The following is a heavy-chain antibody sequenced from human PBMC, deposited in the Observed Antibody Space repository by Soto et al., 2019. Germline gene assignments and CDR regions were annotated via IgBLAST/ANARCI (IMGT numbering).Heavy chain of an antibody. J-gene: IGHJ4*02. CDR1: GYTFTGSS. D-gene: IGHD7-27*01. Sequence: QVQLVQSGAEVKKPGASVNVSCEASGYTFTGSSIHWVRQAPGQGLEWMGYINPNSGGTIFAQKFQGRVTMTRDTSISTAYMELSRVASDDTADYYCARDLTGDPNYWGQGTLVTVSS. CDR2: INPNSGGT. V-gene: IGHV1-2*02. CDR3: ARDLTGDPNY.